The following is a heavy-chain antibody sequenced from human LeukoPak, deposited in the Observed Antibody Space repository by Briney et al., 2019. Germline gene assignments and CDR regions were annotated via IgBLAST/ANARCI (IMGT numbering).Heavy chain of an antibody. CDR3: AKDSSSGWYVGVGYFDY. CDR2: IRYDGSNK. CDR1: GFTFTTYG. V-gene: IGHV3-30*02. D-gene: IGHD6-19*01. J-gene: IGHJ4*02. Sequence: GGSLRLSCAASGFTFTTYGMHWVRQAPGKGLEWVAFIRYDGSNKYYADSVKGRFTISRDNSKNTLYLQMNSLRAEDTAVYYCAKDSSSGWYVGVGYFDYWGQGTLVTVSS.